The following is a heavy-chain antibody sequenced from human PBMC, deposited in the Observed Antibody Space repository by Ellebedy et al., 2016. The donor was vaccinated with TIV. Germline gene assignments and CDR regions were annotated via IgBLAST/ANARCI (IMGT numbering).Heavy chain of an antibody. CDR2: INHSGST. Sequence: MPSETLSLTCAVYGGSFSGYYWSWIRQPPGKGLEWIGEINHSGSTNYNPSLKSRVTISVDTSKNQFSLKLSSVTAADTAVYYCARGVGYSSGFRLSLYYYGMDVWGQGTTVTVSS. CDR3: ARGVGYSSGFRLSLYYYGMDV. V-gene: IGHV4-34*01. J-gene: IGHJ6*02. D-gene: IGHD6-19*01. CDR1: GGSFSGYY.